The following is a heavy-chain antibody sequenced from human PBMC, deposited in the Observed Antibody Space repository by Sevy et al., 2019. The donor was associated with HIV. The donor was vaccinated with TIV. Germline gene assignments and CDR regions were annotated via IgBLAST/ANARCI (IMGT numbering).Heavy chain of an antibody. Sequence: GGSLRLSCAASGFTFDDHTMHWVRQPPGKGLEWVSLISWDGGSTYYADSVKGRFTISRDNSKNPLFLQMNSLGAEDTAFYYCEKDMGSEGGGAYYFDYWGQGTLVTVSS. CDR1: GFTFDDHT. J-gene: IGHJ4*02. CDR2: ISWDGGST. V-gene: IGHV3-43*01. CDR3: EKDMGSEGGGAYYFDY. D-gene: IGHD1-26*01.